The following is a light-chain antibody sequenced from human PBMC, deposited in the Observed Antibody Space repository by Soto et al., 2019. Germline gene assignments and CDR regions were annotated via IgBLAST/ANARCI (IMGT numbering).Light chain of an antibody. CDR1: SSDVGGYNY. V-gene: IGLV2-14*01. CDR3: SSYTSSSTLV. J-gene: IGLJ1*01. CDR2: EVS. Sequence: QSALTQPASVSGSPGQSITISCTGTSSDVGGYNYVSWYQQHPGKAPKLMNYEVSNRPSGVSNRFSGSKSGNTASLTISGLQAEDEADYYCSSYTSSSTLVFGTGTKLTVL.